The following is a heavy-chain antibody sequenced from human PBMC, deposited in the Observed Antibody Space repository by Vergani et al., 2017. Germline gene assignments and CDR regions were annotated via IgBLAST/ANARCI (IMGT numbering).Heavy chain of an antibody. CDR3: ARLRLGELSMLPHFDY. CDR1: GGTFSSYT. J-gene: IGHJ4*02. V-gene: IGHV5-10-1*01. CDR2: IDPSDSYT. Sequence: VQLVQSGAEVKKPGSSVKVSCKASGGTFSSYTISWVRQMPGKGLEWMGRIDPSDSYTNYSPSFQGHVTISADKSISTAYLQWSSLKASDTAMYYCARLRLGELSMLPHFDYWGQGTLVTVSS. D-gene: IGHD3-16*02.